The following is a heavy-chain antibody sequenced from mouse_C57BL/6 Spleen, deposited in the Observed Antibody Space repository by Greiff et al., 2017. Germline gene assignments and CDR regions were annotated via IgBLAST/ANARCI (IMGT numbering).Heavy chain of an antibody. CDR1: GYTFTSYW. V-gene: IGHV1-69*01. D-gene: IGHD6-2*01. Sequence: QVQLQQPGAELVMPGASVKLSCKASGYTFTSYWMHWVKQRPGQGLEWIGEIDPSDSYTNYNQQFKGKSTLTVDKSSSTAYKQLSSLTSEDSAVYYCARQSLYAMDYWGQGTSVTVSS. CDR2: IDPSDSYT. J-gene: IGHJ4*01. CDR3: ARQSLYAMDY.